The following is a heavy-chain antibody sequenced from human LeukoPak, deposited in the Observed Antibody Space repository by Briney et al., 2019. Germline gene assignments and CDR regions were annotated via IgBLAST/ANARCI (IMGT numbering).Heavy chain of an antibody. CDR3: ARDHVVSAVGFDY. J-gene: IGHJ4*02. CDR2: ISSSSSYI. V-gene: IGHV3-21*01. D-gene: IGHD1-26*01. Sequence: GGSLRLSCAASGFTFSSYSMNWVRQAPGKGLEWVSSISSSSSYIYYADSVKGRFTISRDNAKNSLYLQMNSLRAEDTAVYYCARDHVVSAVGFDYWGQGTLVTVSS. CDR1: GFTFSSYS.